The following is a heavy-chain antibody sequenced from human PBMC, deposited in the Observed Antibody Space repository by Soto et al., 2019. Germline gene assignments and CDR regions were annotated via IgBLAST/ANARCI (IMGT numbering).Heavy chain of an antibody. V-gene: IGHV1-18*01. CDR2: ISAYNGNT. CDR1: GYTFTSYG. D-gene: IGHD3-9*01. CDR3: ARSWSYEILTGPSRYDAIDI. J-gene: IGHJ3*02. Sequence: ASVKVSCKASGYTFTSYGISWVRQAPGQGLEWMGWISAYNGNTNYAQKLQGRVTMTTDTSTSTAYMELRSLRSDDTAVYYCARSWSYEILTGPSRYDAIDIWGQGTMVTVAS.